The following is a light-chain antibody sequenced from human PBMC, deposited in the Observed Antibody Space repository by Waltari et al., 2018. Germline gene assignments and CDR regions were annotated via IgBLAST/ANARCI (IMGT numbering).Light chain of an antibody. CDR3: HQYYNIPFT. Sequence: DIVMTQTPDSLAVSLGERATINCKFSQSVLYSSNNKNYLAWYQQKPGQPPKLLIYWASTRESGVPDRLSGSGSGTDFTLTISSLQAEDVAVYYCHQYYNIPFTFGPGTKVDIK. V-gene: IGKV4-1*01. CDR1: QSVLYSSNNKNY. CDR2: WAS. J-gene: IGKJ3*01.